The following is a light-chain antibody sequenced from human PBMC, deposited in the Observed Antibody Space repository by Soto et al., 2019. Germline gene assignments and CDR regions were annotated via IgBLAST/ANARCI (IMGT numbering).Light chain of an antibody. V-gene: IGKV3-11*01. CDR1: QSVTSY. CDR3: QQRSSWPGT. CDR2: DAS. Sequence: EIVLTQSPATLSLSPGERATLSCRASQSVTSYLAWYQQRPGQAPRLLIYDASNRATGIPARFSGSGSGTDFTLTISSLEPEDFAVYYCQQRSSWPGTFGGGTKVEI. J-gene: IGKJ4*01.